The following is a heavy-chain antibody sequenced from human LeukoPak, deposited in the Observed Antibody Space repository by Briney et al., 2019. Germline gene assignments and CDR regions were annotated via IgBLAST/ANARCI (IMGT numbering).Heavy chain of an antibody. J-gene: IGHJ2*01. V-gene: IGHV4-59*08. CDR2: VYFSGST. Sequence: SETLSLTCTVSGDSISGYYWSWIRQPPGEGLQWIGFVYFSGSTNYNPSLKSRVTISVDMSKNHFSLKLSSVTAADTAVYYCARGPAMRYFDFWGRGTLVTVSS. CDR1: GDSISGYY. CDR3: ARGPAMRYFDF.